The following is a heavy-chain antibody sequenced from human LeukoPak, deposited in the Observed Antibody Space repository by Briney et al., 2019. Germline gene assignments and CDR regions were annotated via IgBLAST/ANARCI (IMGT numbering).Heavy chain of an antibody. CDR1: GFTFSSYS. Sequence: GGSLRLSCAASGFTFSSYSLNWVRQAPGKGLEWVSAISSSGSYIYYADSVKGRVTISRDNTKNSLDLQKNRLRVEDTAVYYCARGMVVAATGFDCWGQGTLVTVSS. D-gene: IGHD2-15*01. V-gene: IGHV3-21*01. CDR3: ARGMVVAATGFDC. J-gene: IGHJ4*02. CDR2: ISSSGSYI.